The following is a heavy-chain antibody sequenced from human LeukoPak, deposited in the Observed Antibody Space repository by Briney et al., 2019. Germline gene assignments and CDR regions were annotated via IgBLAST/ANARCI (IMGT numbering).Heavy chain of an antibody. V-gene: IGHV4-59*01. D-gene: IGHD4-23*01. Sequence: IRXXXGXXLEWIXYISYSGSTNYNPSLKSRVVISVDASKNQFSLKLRSVTAADTAVYYCAGEDYGGYRFDYWGQGTLVTVSS. J-gene: IGHJ4*02. CDR2: ISYSGST. CDR3: AGEDYGGYRFDY.